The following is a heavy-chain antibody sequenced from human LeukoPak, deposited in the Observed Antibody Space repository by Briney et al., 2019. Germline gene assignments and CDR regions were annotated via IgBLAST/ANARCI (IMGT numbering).Heavy chain of an antibody. D-gene: IGHD3-3*01. V-gene: IGHV3-23*01. CDR1: GFTFSSYA. CDR2: ISGSGGST. CDR3: AAQGVVILHYYYYVMDV. Sequence: PGGSLRLSCAASGFTFSSYAMSWVRQAPGKGLEWVSAISGSGGSTYYADSVKGRFTISRDNAKNSLYLQMNSLRAEDTAVYYCAAQGVVILHYYYYVMDVWGQGTTVTVSS. J-gene: IGHJ6*02.